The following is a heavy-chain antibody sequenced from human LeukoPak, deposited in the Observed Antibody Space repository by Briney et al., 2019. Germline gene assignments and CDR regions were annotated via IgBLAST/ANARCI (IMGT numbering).Heavy chain of an antibody. CDR1: GFTFSSYA. V-gene: IGHV3-23*01. J-gene: IGHJ4*02. D-gene: IGHD1-26*01. CDR2: ISGRGDNT. CDR3: AKDRSGSYSQGLDY. Sequence: GGSLRLSCAASGFTFSSYAMSWVRQAPGKGLEWVSVISGRGDNTNHADSVKGRFTISRDNSKNTLYLQMNSLRAEDTAVYYCAKDRSGSYSQGLDYWGQGTLVTVSS.